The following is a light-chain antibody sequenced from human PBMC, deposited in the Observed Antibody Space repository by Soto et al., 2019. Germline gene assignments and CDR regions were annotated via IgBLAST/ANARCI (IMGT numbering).Light chain of an antibody. J-gene: IGLJ1*01. CDR2: DVN. CDR1: SSDVGRYNY. V-gene: IGLV2-14*01. Sequence: HSVLTQAASVSGFPGQSITISCIGTSSDVGRYNYVSWYQQHPGQAPRLMIYDVNNRPSGVSNRFSGSKSDNTASLTISGLQAEDEADYYCSSYTSSSTRVFGTGTKVTVL. CDR3: SSYTSSSTRV.